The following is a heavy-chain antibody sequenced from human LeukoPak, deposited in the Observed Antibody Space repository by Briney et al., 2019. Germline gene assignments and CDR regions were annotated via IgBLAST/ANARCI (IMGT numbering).Heavy chain of an antibody. CDR3: ARYGGSYYFDN. CDR1: GFTFSNYW. CDR2: IKQDGSER. D-gene: IGHD1-26*01. Sequence: GGSLRLSCAASGFTFSNYWMSWVRQAPGKGLEWVANIKQDGSERYYVDSVKGRFTISRDNAKNSLYLQMNSLRAEDTAVYYCARYGGSYYFDNWGQGTLDTVSS. J-gene: IGHJ4*02. V-gene: IGHV3-7*01.